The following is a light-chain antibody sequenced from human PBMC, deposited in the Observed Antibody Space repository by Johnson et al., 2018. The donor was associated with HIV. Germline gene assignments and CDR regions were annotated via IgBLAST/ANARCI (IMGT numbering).Light chain of an antibody. CDR1: NSNIGTYY. Sequence: QSVLTQPPSVSAAPGQKVTISCSGTNSNIGTYYVSWYQHLPGTAPKLLIYENNKRPSGIPDRFSGSKSGTSATRGITGLQTGDEADYYCATWDSSLSVYVFGTGTKVTVL. CDR3: ATWDSSLSVYV. CDR2: ENN. J-gene: IGLJ1*01. V-gene: IGLV1-51*02.